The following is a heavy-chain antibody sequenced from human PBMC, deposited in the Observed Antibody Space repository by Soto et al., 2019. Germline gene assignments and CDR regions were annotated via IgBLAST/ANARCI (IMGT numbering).Heavy chain of an antibody. D-gene: IGHD4-17*01. V-gene: IGHV3-33*01. Sequence: GGSLRLSCAASGFTFSSYGMHWVRQAPGKGLEWVAVIWYDGSNKYYADSVKGRFTISRDNSKNTLYLQMNSLRAEDTAVYYCARDRLIDDYGGDAFDIWGQGTMVTVSS. CDR3: ARDRLIDDYGGDAFDI. CDR2: IWYDGSNK. J-gene: IGHJ3*02. CDR1: GFTFSSYG.